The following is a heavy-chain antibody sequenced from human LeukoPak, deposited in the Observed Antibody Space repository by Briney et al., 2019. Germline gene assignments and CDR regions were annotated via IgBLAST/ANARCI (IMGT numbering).Heavy chain of an antibody. CDR3: ALLEWLPYP. Sequence: GASVKVSCKASGYTFSTHGINWVRQAPGQGLEWMGWVNAYNVHTNYAQNLQGRVTMTTDTSTSTAYMELRGLRSDDTAVYYCALLEWLPYPWGQGTLVTVSS. CDR1: GYTFSTHG. J-gene: IGHJ5*02. CDR2: VNAYNVHT. D-gene: IGHD3-3*01. V-gene: IGHV1-18*04.